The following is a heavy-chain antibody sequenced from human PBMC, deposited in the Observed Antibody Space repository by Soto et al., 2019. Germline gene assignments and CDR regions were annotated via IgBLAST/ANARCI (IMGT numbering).Heavy chain of an antibody. J-gene: IGHJ4*02. D-gene: IGHD3-9*01. CDR3: AMTYFGRTDY. Sequence: EVQLLESGGGLVQPGGSLRLSCAACQFTFSSYAERWVRQAPGKGLEWVSAISGSGGSTYYADSVKGRFTISRDNSKNTLYLQMNSLTAEDTAVYYCAMTYFGRTDYWGQGTLVTVSS. CDR1: QFTFSSYA. V-gene: IGHV3-23*01. CDR2: ISGSGGST.